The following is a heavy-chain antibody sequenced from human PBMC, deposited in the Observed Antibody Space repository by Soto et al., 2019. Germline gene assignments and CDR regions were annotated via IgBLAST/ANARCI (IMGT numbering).Heavy chain of an antibody. J-gene: IGHJ4*02. Sequence: QVQLVESGGGVVQPGRSLRLSCAASGFTFSSYGMHWVRQAPGKGLEWVAVIWYDGSNKYYADSVKGRFTISRDNSKNTLYLQMNSLRAEDTAVYYCSRGPRENYFDCWGQGTLVTVSS. CDR1: GFTFSSYG. CDR3: SRGPRENYFDC. V-gene: IGHV3-33*01. CDR2: IWYDGSNK. D-gene: IGHD1-26*01.